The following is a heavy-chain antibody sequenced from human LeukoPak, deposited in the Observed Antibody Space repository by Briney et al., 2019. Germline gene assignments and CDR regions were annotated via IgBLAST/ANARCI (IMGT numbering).Heavy chain of an antibody. Sequence: GASVKVSCKASGYTFTSYDINWVRQATGQGLEWMGWMNPNSGNTGYAQKFQGRVTMTRNTSISTAYMELSSLRSEDTAVYYCARDLSMVRGVIMFWGQGTLVTVSS. J-gene: IGHJ4*02. D-gene: IGHD3-10*01. CDR1: GYTFTSYD. CDR3: ARDLSMVRGVIMF. CDR2: MNPNSGNT. V-gene: IGHV1-8*01.